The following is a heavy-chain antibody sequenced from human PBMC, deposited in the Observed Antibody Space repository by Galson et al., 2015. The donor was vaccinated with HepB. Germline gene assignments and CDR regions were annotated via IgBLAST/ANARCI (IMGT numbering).Heavy chain of an antibody. CDR2: IYYSGST. CDR3: ASELAGDYWYFDL. D-gene: IGHD6-19*01. V-gene: IGHV4-39*01. J-gene: IGHJ2*01. CDR1: GGSISSSSYY. Sequence: LSLTCTVSGGSISSSSYYWGWIRQPPGKGLEWIGSIYYSGSTYYNPSLKSRVTISVDTSKNQFSLKLSSVTAADTAVYYCASELAGDYWYFDLWGRGTLVTVSS.